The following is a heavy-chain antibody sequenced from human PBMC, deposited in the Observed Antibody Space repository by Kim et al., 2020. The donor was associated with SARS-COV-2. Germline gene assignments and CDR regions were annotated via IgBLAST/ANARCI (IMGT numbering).Heavy chain of an antibody. CDR3: ARESYSSGCFDT. J-gene: IGHJ5*02. V-gene: IGHV4-59*01. D-gene: IGHD6-19*01. Sequence: NYTPSPKSRVTISVDTSKNQFSLKLSSVTAADTAVYYCARESYSSGCFDTWGQGTLVIVSS.